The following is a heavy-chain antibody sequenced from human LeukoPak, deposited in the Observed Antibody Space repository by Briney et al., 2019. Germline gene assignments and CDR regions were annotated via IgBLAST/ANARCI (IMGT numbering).Heavy chain of an antibody. CDR3: AREGCSSTSCYQHFQH. Sequence: PGRSLRLSCAASGFTFSSYAMHWVRQAPGKGLEWVAVISYDGSNKYYADSVKGRFTISRDNSKNTLYLQMNSLRAEDTAVYYCAREGCSSTSCYQHFQHWGQGTLVTVSS. J-gene: IGHJ1*01. CDR1: GFTFSSYA. CDR2: ISYDGSNK. D-gene: IGHD2-2*01. V-gene: IGHV3-30-3*01.